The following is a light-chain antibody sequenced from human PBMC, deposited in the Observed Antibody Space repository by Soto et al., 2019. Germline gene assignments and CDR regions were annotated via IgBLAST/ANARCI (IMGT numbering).Light chain of an antibody. CDR1: NIGSQS. J-gene: IGLJ2*01. V-gene: IGLV3-21*04. CDR3: QVCDISSDHPVV. CDR2: YDS. Sequence: SYELTQPPSVSVAPGKTARITCGGNNIGSQSVHWYQQKPGQAPVLVIYYDSDRPSGIPERFSGSNSGNTATLTISRVEAGDEADYYCQVCDISSDHPVVFGGGTQLTVL.